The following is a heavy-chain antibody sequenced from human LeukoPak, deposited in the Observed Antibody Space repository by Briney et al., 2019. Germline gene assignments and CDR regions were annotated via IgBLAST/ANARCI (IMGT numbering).Heavy chain of an antibody. D-gene: IGHD3-10*01. CDR1: GYTLTELS. Sequence: ASVKVSCKVSGYTLTELSMHWVRQAPGKGLEWMGGFDPEDGETIYAQKFQGRVTMTEDTSTDTAYMELSSLRSEDTAVYYCARGLWFGELLTYAHHWGQGTLVTVSS. CDR3: ARGLWFGELLTYAHH. J-gene: IGHJ5*02. CDR2: FDPEDGET. V-gene: IGHV1-24*01.